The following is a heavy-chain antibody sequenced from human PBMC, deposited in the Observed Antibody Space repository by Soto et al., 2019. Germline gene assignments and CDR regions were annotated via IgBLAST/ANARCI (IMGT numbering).Heavy chain of an antibody. CDR3: ARDECSSTSCYDAFDI. CDR1: GYTFTSYG. J-gene: IGHJ3*02. CDR2: ISAYNGNT. D-gene: IGHD2-2*01. Sequence: ASVKVSCKASGYTFTSYGISWVRRAPGQGLEWMGWISAYNGNTNYAQKLQGRVTMTTDTSTSTAYMELRSLRSDDTAVYYCARDECSSTSCYDAFDIWGQGTMVTVSS. V-gene: IGHV1-18*01.